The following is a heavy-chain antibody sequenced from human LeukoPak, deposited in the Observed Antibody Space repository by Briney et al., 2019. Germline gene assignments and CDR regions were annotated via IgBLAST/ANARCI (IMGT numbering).Heavy chain of an antibody. Sequence: PGGSLRLSCAASGFTFSTYSMNWVRQAPGKGLEWVSFISSSSYIYYADSVKGRFTISRDNAKNSLYLQMNSLRAEDTAVYYCARGGWDDAFDIWGQGTMVTVSS. J-gene: IGHJ3*02. V-gene: IGHV3-21*01. CDR1: GFTFSTYS. CDR2: ISSSSYI. CDR3: ARGGWDDAFDI. D-gene: IGHD1-26*01.